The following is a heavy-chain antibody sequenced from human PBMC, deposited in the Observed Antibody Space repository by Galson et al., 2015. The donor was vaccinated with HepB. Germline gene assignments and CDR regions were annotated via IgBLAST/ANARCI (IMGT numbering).Heavy chain of an antibody. CDR1: GFTFSNAW. D-gene: IGHD2-21*02. Sequence: SLRLSCAASGFTFSNAWMNWVRQAPGKGLEWVGRIKSKTDGGKTDYAAPVKGRFTISRDDSKNTLYLQMNSLKTEDTAVYYCTMTYCGGDCSPGWFDPWGQGTLVTVSS. V-gene: IGHV3-15*07. CDR3: TMTYCGGDCSPGWFDP. J-gene: IGHJ5*02. CDR2: IKSKTDGGKT.